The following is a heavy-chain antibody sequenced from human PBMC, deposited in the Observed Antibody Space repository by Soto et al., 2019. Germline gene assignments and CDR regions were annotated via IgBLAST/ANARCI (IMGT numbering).Heavy chain of an antibody. J-gene: IGHJ4*02. Sequence: EVQLVESGGGLVQPGRSLRLSCAASGFTFDDYAMHWVRQAPGKGLEWASGISGNSGSIGYADSVKGRFTISRDNAKNSLYLQMNSLRAEDTALYYCANVIAAAGNYYFDYWGQGTLVTVSS. CDR1: GFTFDDYA. D-gene: IGHD6-13*01. CDR2: ISGNSGSI. CDR3: ANVIAAAGNYYFDY. V-gene: IGHV3-9*01.